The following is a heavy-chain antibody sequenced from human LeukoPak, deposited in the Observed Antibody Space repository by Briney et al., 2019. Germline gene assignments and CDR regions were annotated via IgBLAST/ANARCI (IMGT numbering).Heavy chain of an antibody. CDR3: ARLGRRDGYNGSSDY. CDR2: IYTSGST. J-gene: IGHJ4*02. V-gene: IGHV4-4*07. Sequence: SETLSLTCTVSGGSVSSYYWSWIRQPAGKGLEWIGHIYTSGSTNYNPSLKSRVTMSVDTSKNQFSLKLSSVTAADTAVYYCARLGRRDGYNGSSDYWGQGTLVTVSS. D-gene: IGHD3-10*01. CDR1: GGSVSSYY.